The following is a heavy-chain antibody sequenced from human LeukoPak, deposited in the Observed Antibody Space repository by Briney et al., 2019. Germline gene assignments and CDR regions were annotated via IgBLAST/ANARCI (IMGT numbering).Heavy chain of an antibody. V-gene: IGHV3-23*01. CDR3: AKGFSSGPFDAFDI. J-gene: IGHJ3*02. CDR2: ISGSGGST. Sequence: GGSLRLSCATSGFTFNNYNMNWVRQAPGKGLEWVSAISGSGGSTYYADSVKGRFTISRGNSKNTLYLQMNSLRAEDTAVYYCAKGFSSGPFDAFDIWGQGTMVTASS. D-gene: IGHD3-3*01. CDR1: GFTFNNYN.